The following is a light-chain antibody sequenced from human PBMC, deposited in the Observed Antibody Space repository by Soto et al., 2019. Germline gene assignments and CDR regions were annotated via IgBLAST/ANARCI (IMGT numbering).Light chain of an antibody. CDR3: QQYNNWPRWT. CDR2: GAS. J-gene: IGKJ1*01. Sequence: EIVMTQSPATLSVSPGERATLSCRASQSVSSNLAWYQQKPGQAPRLLIYGASTRATGIPARFSGSGSGTEFTLTISSLPSEDFAVYYCQQYNNWPRWTVGQGTKVDTK. V-gene: IGKV3-15*01. CDR1: QSVSSN.